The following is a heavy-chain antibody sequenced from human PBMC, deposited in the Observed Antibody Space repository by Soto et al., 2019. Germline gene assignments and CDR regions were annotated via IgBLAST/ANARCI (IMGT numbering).Heavy chain of an antibody. V-gene: IGHV2-5*01. J-gene: IGHJ3*02. CDR2: IYWSGDE. D-gene: IGHD6-6*01. Sequence: QGTLRESGPPLVKPTQTLTLTCSFSGFSLSTSGVGVGWIRQSPGKALEWLALIYWSGDEHYRPSLKSRLSIFKDTSKNHVVLTMTDMDPVDTGTYYCARGVATLPVFAFDIWGRGTMVTVSS. CDR3: ARGVATLPVFAFDI. CDR1: GFSLSTSGVG.